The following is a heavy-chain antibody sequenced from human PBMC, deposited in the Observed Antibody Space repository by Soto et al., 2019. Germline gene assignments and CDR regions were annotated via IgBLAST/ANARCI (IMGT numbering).Heavy chain of an antibody. V-gene: IGHV3-74*01. CDR3: ASLFASPYSPRTFDF. CDR1: GFAFTSYW. CDR2: VKSDGTAA. Sequence: GGSLRLSYEASGFAFTSYWMHWVRQAPGKGLVWVAGVKSDGTAATYADSVRGRFTISRDNAKNTLYLQMNSLSAEDTAVYYCASLFASPYSPRTFDFWGQGTQVTVSS. J-gene: IGHJ4*02. D-gene: IGHD2-15*01.